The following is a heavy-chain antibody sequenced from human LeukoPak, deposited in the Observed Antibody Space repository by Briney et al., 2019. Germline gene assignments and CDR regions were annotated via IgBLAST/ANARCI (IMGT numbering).Heavy chain of an antibody. V-gene: IGHV1-18*01. CDR3: ARHIVATGAANWFDP. Sequence: GASVKVSCKASGYTFTSYGISWVRQVTGQGLEWMGRISAYNGNTNYAQKLQGRVTMTTDTSTSTAYMELRSLRSDDTAVYYCARHIVATGAANWFDPWGQGTLVTVSS. D-gene: IGHD5-12*01. CDR1: GYTFTSYG. J-gene: IGHJ5*02. CDR2: ISAYNGNT.